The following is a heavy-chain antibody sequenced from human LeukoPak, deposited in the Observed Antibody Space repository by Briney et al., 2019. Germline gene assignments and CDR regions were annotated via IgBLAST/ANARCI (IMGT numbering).Heavy chain of an antibody. CDR1: GGSFSGYY. V-gene: IGHV4-34*01. D-gene: IGHD2-15*01. Sequence: PSETLSLTCAVYGGSFSGYYWSWIRQPPGKGLEWIGEINHSGSTNYNPSLKSRVTISVETSKNQFSLKLSSVTAADTAVYYCARAGYCSGGSCYSFDYWGQGTLVTVSS. CDR3: ARAGYCSGGSCYSFDY. CDR2: INHSGST. J-gene: IGHJ4*02.